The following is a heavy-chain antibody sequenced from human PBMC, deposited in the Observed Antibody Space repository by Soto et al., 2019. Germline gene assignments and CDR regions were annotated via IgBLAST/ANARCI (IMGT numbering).Heavy chain of an antibody. J-gene: IGHJ6*02. D-gene: IGHD1-1*01. CDR2: ISYDGSNK. CDR3: ARDRLRYNWNDFPYYYSGMDV. Sequence: QVQLVESGGGVVQPGRSLRLSCAASGFTFSSYAMHWVRQAPGKGLEWVAVISYDGSNKYYADSVKGRFTISRDNSKNKLYLQMKSLRNEDTAVYYCARDRLRYNWNDFPYYYSGMDVWGQGTTVTVSS. V-gene: IGHV3-30-3*01. CDR1: GFTFSSYA.